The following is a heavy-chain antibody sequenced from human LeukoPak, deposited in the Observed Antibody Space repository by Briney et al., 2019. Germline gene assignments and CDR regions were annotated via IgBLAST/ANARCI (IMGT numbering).Heavy chain of an antibody. CDR3: AKVPISLIYSYGYYFDY. V-gene: IGHV3-23*01. D-gene: IGHD5-18*01. CDR2: ISPSGDST. CDR1: GFTFNNYA. J-gene: IGHJ4*02. Sequence: HPGGSLRLSCAASGFTFNNYAMNWVRQAPGKGLEWVSHISPSGDSTYYADSVKGRFTISRDSSKNTLSLQMNSLRAEDTAVYYCAKVPISLIYSYGYYFDYWGQGTLVTVSS.